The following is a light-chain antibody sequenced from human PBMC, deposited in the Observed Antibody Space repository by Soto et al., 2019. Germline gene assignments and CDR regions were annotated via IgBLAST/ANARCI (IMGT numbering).Light chain of an antibody. CDR3: SSFTSISTVV. V-gene: IGLV2-14*01. J-gene: IGLJ3*02. CDR1: SSDVGGYNS. Sequence: QSALTQPASVSGSPGQSLTISCTGTSSDVGGYNSVSWYQQHPGKAPKLMIYEVNNRPSGVSNRVSGSKSCNTASLTISGLQAEDEADYYCSSFTSISTVVFGGGTKLTVL. CDR2: EVN.